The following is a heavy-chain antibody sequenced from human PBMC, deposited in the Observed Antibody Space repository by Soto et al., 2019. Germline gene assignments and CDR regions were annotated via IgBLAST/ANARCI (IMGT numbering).Heavy chain of an antibody. D-gene: IGHD2-2*01. CDR3: VRDQKYFRVNGNWFDS. Sequence: ASVKVSCKASGYTSADFGISWVRQAPGQGLEWMGWVSGNNGASNPAPKVQGRITMTLDTSTGVSYMALRSLRSDDTAIYYCVRDQKYFRVNGNWFDSWGQGTLVTVS. CDR1: GYTSADFG. CDR2: VSGNNGAS. V-gene: IGHV1-18*04. J-gene: IGHJ5*01.